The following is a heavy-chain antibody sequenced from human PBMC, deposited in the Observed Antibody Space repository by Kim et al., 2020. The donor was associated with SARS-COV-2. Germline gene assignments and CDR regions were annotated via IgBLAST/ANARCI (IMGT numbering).Heavy chain of an antibody. CDR2: ISTSSSYI. CDR3: ARFEGYGMDV. D-gene: IGHD3-9*01. Sequence: GGSLRLSCAASGFTFSTYSMNWVRQAPGKGLEWVSSISTSSSYIYYADSAKGRFTISRDNAKSSLFLQMNSLRVEDTGVYYCARFEGYGMDVWGQGPTVTVSS. V-gene: IGHV3-21*01. CDR1: GFTFSTYS. J-gene: IGHJ6*02.